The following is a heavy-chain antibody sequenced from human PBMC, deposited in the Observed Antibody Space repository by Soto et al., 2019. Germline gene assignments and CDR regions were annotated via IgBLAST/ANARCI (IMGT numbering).Heavy chain of an antibody. D-gene: IGHD3-10*01. CDR1: GGSINSGGYY. J-gene: IGHJ4*02. V-gene: IGHV4-31*03. CDR2: IFYSGST. Sequence: QVQLQESGPGLVKPSQTLSLTCTVSGGSINSGGYYWSWIRQHPGKGLEWIGYIFYSGSTYYNPSLKSRVTISVDLSKNQFSLKLSSVTAADTAVYYCARVGGSGGPFDNWGQGTLVTVSS. CDR3: ARVGGSGGPFDN.